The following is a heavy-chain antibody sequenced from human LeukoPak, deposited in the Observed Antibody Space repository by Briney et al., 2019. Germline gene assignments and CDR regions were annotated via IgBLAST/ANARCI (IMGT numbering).Heavy chain of an antibody. D-gene: IGHD2-2*01. CDR2: INWNGGST. J-gene: IGHJ4*02. CDR3: ARDQLRHDY. CDR1: GYSISSDYY. V-gene: IGHV3-20*04. Sequence: ETLSLTCGVAGYSISSDYYWGWVRQAPGKGLEWVSGINWNGGSTGYADSVKGRFTISRDNAKNSLYLQMNSLRAEDTALYYCARDQLRHDYWGQGTLVTVSS.